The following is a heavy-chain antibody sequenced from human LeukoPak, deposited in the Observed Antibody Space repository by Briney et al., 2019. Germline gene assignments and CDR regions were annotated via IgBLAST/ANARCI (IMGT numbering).Heavy chain of an antibody. D-gene: IGHD2-21*02. Sequence: TSETLSLTCTVSGXSIRSYYWTWIRQPPGKGLEWIGYMYYTGSTKYNPSLKSRVSISVDTSKNQFSLTLTSVTAADTAVYYCAAVVVSGTPYFDYWGQGTLVTVSS. J-gene: IGHJ4*02. V-gene: IGHV4-59*03. CDR1: GXSIRSYY. CDR2: MYYTGST. CDR3: AAVVVSGTPYFDY.